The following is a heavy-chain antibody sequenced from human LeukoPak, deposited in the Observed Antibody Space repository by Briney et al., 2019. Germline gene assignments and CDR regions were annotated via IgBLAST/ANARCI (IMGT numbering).Heavy chain of an antibody. CDR3: ARGREGYSYVYEC. Sequence: GGSLRLSCEGSGFTFSSYNMNWVRQAPGKRLEWVSSISSSSNYIYYADSVKGRFTISRDNAKNSLYLQMNSLRAEDTAVYYCARGREGYSYVYECWGQVTLVTVSS. V-gene: IGHV3-21*01. D-gene: IGHD5-18*01. CDR1: GFTFSSYN. CDR2: ISSSSNYI. J-gene: IGHJ4*02.